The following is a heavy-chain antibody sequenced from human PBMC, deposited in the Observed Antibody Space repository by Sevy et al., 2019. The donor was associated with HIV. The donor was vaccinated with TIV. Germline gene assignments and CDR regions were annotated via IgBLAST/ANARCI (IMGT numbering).Heavy chain of an antibody. CDR1: GDSVSSNSAA. J-gene: IGHJ6*02. D-gene: IGHD5-12*01. Sequence: SQTLSLTCAISGDSVSSNSAAWNWIRQSPSRGLEWLGRTYYRSKWYNDYAVSVKSRITINPDTSKNQFSLQLNSVTPEETAVYYCARVIVATLSYYYYYYGMDVWGQGTTVTVSS. CDR3: ARVIVATLSYYYYYYGMDV. CDR2: TYYRSKWYN. V-gene: IGHV6-1*01.